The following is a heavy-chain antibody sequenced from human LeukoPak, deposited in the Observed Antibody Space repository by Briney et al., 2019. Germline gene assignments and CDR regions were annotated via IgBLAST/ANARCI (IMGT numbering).Heavy chain of an antibody. CDR3: AREFDAMVRGVIAAFDI. CDR1: GFTFSTFA. Sequence: GALRLSCAASGFTFSTFAMIWVRQPPGKGLEWVSSIFPSGGEIHYADSVKGRFTISRDNSKNTLYLQMNSLRAEDTAVYYCAREFDAMVRGVIAAFDIWGQGTMVTVSS. J-gene: IGHJ3*02. D-gene: IGHD3-10*01. V-gene: IGHV3-23*01. CDR2: IFPSGGEI.